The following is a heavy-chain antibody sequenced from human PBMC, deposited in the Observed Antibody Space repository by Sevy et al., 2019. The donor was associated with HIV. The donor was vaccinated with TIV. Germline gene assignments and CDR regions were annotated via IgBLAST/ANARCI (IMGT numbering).Heavy chain of an antibody. CDR2: ISGSGGSI. J-gene: IGHJ4*02. CDR3: RGVGTTTNFDY. Sequence: GGSLRLSCAASGFTFDDYAMHWVRQVPGKGLEWVSGISGSGGSIYYADSVKGRFTISRDNFKNTLYLQMNSLRAEDTAVYYCRGVGTTTNFDYWGQGTLVTVSS. D-gene: IGHD1-26*01. V-gene: IGHV3-23*01. CDR1: GFTFDDYA.